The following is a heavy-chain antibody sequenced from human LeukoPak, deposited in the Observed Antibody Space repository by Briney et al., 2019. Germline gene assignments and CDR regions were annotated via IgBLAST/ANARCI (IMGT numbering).Heavy chain of an antibody. CDR1: GGTYSSYA. Sequence: GASVKVSCKASGGTYSSYAISWVRQAPGQGLEWMGGIIPIFGTANYAQKFQGRVTITADESTSTAYMELSSLRSEDTAVYYCASGGYGDRAMDVWGKGTTVTISS. D-gene: IGHD5-12*01. CDR2: IIPIFGTA. V-gene: IGHV1-69*13. J-gene: IGHJ6*03. CDR3: ASGGYGDRAMDV.